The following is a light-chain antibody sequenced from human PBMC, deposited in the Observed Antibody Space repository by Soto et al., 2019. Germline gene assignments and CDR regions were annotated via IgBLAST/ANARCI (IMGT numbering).Light chain of an antibody. J-gene: IGKJ5*01. CDR1: QSVSND. CDR2: GAS. V-gene: IGKV3-15*01. Sequence: EIVMTQSPATLSVSPGERATLSCRASQSVSNDLAWYQQRPGQAPRLLIYGASTRATGIPARFSGSGSGTEFTLTISSLQSEDFAVYYCQQYNNRLSITFGQGTRLEIK. CDR3: QQYNNRLSIT.